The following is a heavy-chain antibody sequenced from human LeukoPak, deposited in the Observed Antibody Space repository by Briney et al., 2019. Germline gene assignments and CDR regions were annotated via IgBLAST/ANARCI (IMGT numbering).Heavy chain of an antibody. D-gene: IGHD2-2*02. J-gene: IGHJ6*02. Sequence: ASVTVSCTASGYTFTIYGISWVRQAPGQGLEWMGWISAYNGNTNYAQKLQGRVTMTTDTSTSTAYMELRSLRSDDTAVYYCARGPDSVVVPAAIFVGDYYYGMDVWGQGTTVTVSS. CDR1: GYTFTIYG. CDR2: ISAYNGNT. CDR3: ARGPDSVVVPAAIFVGDYYYGMDV. V-gene: IGHV1-18*01.